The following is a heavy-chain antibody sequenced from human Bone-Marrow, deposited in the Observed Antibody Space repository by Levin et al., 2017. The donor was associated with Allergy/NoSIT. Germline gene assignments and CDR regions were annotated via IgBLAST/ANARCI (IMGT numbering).Heavy chain of an antibody. Sequence: GGSLRLSCAASGFTFGDYAMLWVRQAPGKGLEWVSGISWNSDSIAYGDSVKGRFTISRDNAKNSLYLEMNSLRPEDTALYYCAKVGGFCRDNRCTSHGMDVWGQGTTVTV. J-gene: IGHJ6*02. CDR1: GFTFGDYA. CDR2: ISWNSDSI. CDR3: AKVGGFCRDNRCTSHGMDV. D-gene: IGHD5-24*01. V-gene: IGHV3-9*01.